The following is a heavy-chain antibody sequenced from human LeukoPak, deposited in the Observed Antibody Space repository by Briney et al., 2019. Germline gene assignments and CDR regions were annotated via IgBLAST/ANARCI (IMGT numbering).Heavy chain of an antibody. J-gene: IGHJ3*02. D-gene: IGHD5-12*01. CDR1: GGSISSHY. CDR3: ARDASLLDSGYDFPPNAFDI. V-gene: IGHV4-59*11. Sequence: SETLSLTCTVSGGSISSHYWSWIRQPPGKGLEWIGYIYYSGSTNYNPSLKSRVTISVDTSKNQFSLKLSSVTAADTAVYYCARDASLLDSGYDFPPNAFDIWGQGTMVTVSS. CDR2: IYYSGST.